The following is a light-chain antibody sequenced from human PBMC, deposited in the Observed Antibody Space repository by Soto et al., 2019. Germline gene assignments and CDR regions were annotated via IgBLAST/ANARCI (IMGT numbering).Light chain of an antibody. CDR1: QSVSSD. V-gene: IGKV3-15*01. CDR3: QQYNSWPPWT. CDR2: GAS. J-gene: IGKJ1*01. Sequence: EIVMTQSPATLSVSPGERATLSCRASQSVSSDLAWYQQKPGQAPRLLIYGASTRATGFPARFSGSGSGTEFTLTISSLQSEDFAVYYCQQYNSWPPWTFGQGTKVEI.